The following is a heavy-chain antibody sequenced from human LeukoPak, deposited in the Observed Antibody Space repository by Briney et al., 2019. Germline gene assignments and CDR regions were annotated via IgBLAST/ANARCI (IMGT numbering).Heavy chain of an antibody. Sequence: GASVKVSCKASGYTFTSYGISWVRQAPGQGLEWMGWISAYNGNTNYAQKLQGRVTMTTDTSTSTAYMELRSLRSDDTAVYYCARDLAYCGGDCYSLLNYWGQGTLVTVSS. V-gene: IGHV1-18*01. CDR3: ARDLAYCGGDCYSLLNY. J-gene: IGHJ4*02. D-gene: IGHD2-21*02. CDR2: ISAYNGNT. CDR1: GYTFTSYG.